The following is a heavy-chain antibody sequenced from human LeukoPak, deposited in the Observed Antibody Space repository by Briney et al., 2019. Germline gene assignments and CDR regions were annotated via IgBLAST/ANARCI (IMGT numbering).Heavy chain of an antibody. J-gene: IGHJ6*03. CDR2: IYTSGST. CDR1: GGSISSGSYS. D-gene: IGHD2-2*01. Sequence: PSETLSLTCTVSGGSISSGSYSWSWFRQPAGKGLEWIGRIYTSGSTNYNPSLKSRVTISVDTSKNQFSLKLSSVTAADTAVYYCARESLRAATYQLPTVYYYYYMDVWGKGTTVTISS. CDR3: ARESLRAATYQLPTVYYYYYMDV. V-gene: IGHV4-61*02.